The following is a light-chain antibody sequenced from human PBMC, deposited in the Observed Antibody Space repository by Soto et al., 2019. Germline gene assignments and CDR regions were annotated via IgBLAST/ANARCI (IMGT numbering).Light chain of an antibody. CDR2: EVS. Sequence: QSALTQPASVSGSPGQSITISCTGTSSDVGGYNFVSWYQQHPGKAPKLMIHEVSNRPSGVYNRFSGSKSGNTASLTISGLQTEDEADYYCSSYAGSSSYVFGTGTKLTVL. J-gene: IGLJ1*01. CDR3: SSYAGSSSYV. V-gene: IGLV2-14*01. CDR1: SSDVGGYNF.